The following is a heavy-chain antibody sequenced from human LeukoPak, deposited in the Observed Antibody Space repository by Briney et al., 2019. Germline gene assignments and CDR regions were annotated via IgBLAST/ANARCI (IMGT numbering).Heavy chain of an antibody. CDR3: ARDYSKTIDY. CDR1: GYTFSNYY. D-gene: IGHD4-11*01. J-gene: IGHJ4*02. V-gene: IGHV1-2*02. CDR2: INPNSGGT. Sequence: ASVKVSCKASGYTFSNYYIHWVRQAPGQGLEWMGWINPNSGGTKYSKKFQGRVTVTTDTSINTAYMSLSRLRSDDTAIYYCARDYSKTIDYWGRGTLVTVSS.